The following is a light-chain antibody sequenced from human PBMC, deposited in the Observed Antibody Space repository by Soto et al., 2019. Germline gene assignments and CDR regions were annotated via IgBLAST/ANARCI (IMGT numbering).Light chain of an antibody. CDR1: QGIGND. CDR2: ASS. Sequence: AIQMTQSPSSLSASVGDRVTITCRASQGIGNDLGWYQHKPGKAPNLLIYASSILQSGVPSRFSCSGSGTDFTLTIVVLQPENFATYYCLLDYHYAWTCGQGMKVEI. CDR3: LLDYHYAWT. J-gene: IGKJ1*01. V-gene: IGKV1-6*01.